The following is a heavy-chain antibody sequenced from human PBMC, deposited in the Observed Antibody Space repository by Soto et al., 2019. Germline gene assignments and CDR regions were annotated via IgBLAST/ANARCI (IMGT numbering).Heavy chain of an antibody. CDR2: INAGNGNT. J-gene: IGHJ4*02. CDR3: ARESIRCSGGSCYEY. D-gene: IGHD2-15*01. CDR1: GYTFTSYA. Sequence: ASVKVSCKASGYTFTSYAMHWARQAPGQRLEWMGWINAGNGNTKYSQKFQGRVTITRDTSASTAYMELSSLRSEDTAVYYCARESIRCSGGSCYEYWGQGTLVTVSS. V-gene: IGHV1-3*01.